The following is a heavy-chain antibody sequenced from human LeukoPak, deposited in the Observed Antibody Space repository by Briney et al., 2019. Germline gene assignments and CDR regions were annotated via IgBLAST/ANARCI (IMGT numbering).Heavy chain of an antibody. CDR3: AKSLAIDY. V-gene: IGHV3-30*18. J-gene: IGHJ4*02. CDR1: GFTFSSYG. Sequence: GWSLRLSCAASGFTFSSYGMHWVRQAPGKGLEWVAVISYDGSNKYYADSVKGRFTIPRDNSKNTLYLQMNSLRAEDTAVYYCAKSLAIDYWGQGTLVTVSS. CDR2: ISYDGSNK.